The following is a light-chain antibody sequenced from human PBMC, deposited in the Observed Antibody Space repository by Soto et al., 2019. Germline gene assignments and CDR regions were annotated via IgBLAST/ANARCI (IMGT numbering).Light chain of an antibody. V-gene: IGLV2-14*01. CDR2: DVS. CDR1: SSDVGGYNY. J-gene: IGLJ1*01. CDR3: SLYTTSNTRQIV. Sequence: QSVLTQPASGSGSPGQSITICCAGTSSDVGGYNYVSWYQQHPGKAPKFMIYDVSNRPSGVSNRFSGSKSGNTASLTISGLQAEDEADYYCSLYTTSNTRQIVFGTGTKVTVL.